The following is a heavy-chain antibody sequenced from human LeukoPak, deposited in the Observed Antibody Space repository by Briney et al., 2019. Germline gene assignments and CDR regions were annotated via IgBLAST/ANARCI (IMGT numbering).Heavy chain of an antibody. CDR3: ARHRGYSSGVGFDY. Sequence: SETLSLTCTVSGGSISSSSYYWGWIRQPPGKGLEWIGSIYYSASTYYNPSLKSRVTISVDTSKNQFSLKLSSVTAADTAVYYCARHRGYSSGVGFDYWGQGTLVTVSS. D-gene: IGHD6-19*01. CDR1: GGSISSSSYY. CDR2: IYYSAST. V-gene: IGHV4-39*01. J-gene: IGHJ4*02.